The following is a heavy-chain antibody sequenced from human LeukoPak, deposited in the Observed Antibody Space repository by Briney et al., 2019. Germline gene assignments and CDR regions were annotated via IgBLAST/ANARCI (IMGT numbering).Heavy chain of an antibody. Sequence: GASVKVSCKASGYTFTSYGISWVRQAPGQGLEWMGWISAYNGNTNYAQKLQGRVTMTTDTSTSTAYMELRSLRSDDTAVYYCAKGDLGSIVGATKLDYWGQGTLVTVSS. J-gene: IGHJ4*02. D-gene: IGHD1-26*01. CDR1: GYTFTSYG. V-gene: IGHV1-18*01. CDR2: ISAYNGNT. CDR3: AKGDLGSIVGATKLDY.